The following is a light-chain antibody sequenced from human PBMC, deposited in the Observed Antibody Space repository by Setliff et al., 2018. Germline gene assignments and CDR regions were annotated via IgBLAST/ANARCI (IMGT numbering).Light chain of an antibody. V-gene: IGLV2-8*01. CDR1: SSDIGGYNY. CDR3: SSYAGSRNFYV. CDR2: EVN. J-gene: IGLJ1*01. Sequence: QSALAQPRSVSGSPGQSVTISCTGTSSDIGGYNYVSWYQQHPGKAPKLMIYEVNKRPSGVPDRFSGSKSGNTASLTVSGLQAEDGADYYCSSYAGSRNFYVFGTGTKVTVL.